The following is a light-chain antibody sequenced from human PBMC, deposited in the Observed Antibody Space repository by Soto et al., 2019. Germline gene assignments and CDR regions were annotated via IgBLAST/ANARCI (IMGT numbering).Light chain of an antibody. CDR2: AAS. V-gene: IGKV1-39*01. Sequence: DIRRTQSPSSLSGSVGDRVTITCRASQNIARYVNWYQQKPGKAPKLLIHAASNLESGVPSRFSGRGSGTDFTLTITSLRPEDFATYYCQQSYSVPQTFGQGTKVDIK. CDR3: QQSYSVPQT. J-gene: IGKJ1*01. CDR1: QNIARY.